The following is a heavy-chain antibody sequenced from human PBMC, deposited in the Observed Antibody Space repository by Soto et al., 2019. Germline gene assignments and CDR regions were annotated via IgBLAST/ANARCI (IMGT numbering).Heavy chain of an antibody. CDR3: ARSRRGLKNWFDP. D-gene: IGHD4-17*01. CDR1: GGSISSGGYY. Sequence: QVQLQESGPGLVKPSQTLSLTCTVSGGSISSGGYYWSWIRQHPGKGLEWIGYIYYSGSTYYNPYHKSRVTISVDTSKNQFSLKLSSVTAADTAVYYCARSRRGLKNWFDPWGQGTLVTVSS. CDR2: IYYSGST. J-gene: IGHJ5*02. V-gene: IGHV4-31*03.